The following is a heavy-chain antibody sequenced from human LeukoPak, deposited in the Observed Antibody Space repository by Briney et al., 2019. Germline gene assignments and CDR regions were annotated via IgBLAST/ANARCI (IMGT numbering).Heavy chain of an antibody. J-gene: IGHJ4*02. CDR2: ISAYNGDT. D-gene: IGHD2-15*01. CDR1: DCTFTNYG. Sequence: ASVKVSCKASDCTFTNYGISWVRQAPGQGLEWMGWISAYNGDTNYAQKFQGRLTLTTDTSTSTAYMELRSLRSDDTAIYYCARASAQWSDYWGQGTLVTVSS. CDR3: ARASAQWSDY. V-gene: IGHV1-18*01.